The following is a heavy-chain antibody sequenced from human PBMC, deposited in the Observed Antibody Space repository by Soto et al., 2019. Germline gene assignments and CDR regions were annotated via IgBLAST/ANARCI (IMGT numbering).Heavy chain of an antibody. CDR3: ARDRGYGELSPLDF. Sequence: QIQLVQSGAEVKKPGASVKVSCKTSGYRFTSYGIAWVRQAPGQGLEWMAWISTYSDKKNYVQKFQGRATMTTDTSTSTAYMDLRGLRSDDTAIYYCARDRGYGELSPLDFWGQGTLVTVSS. D-gene: IGHD3-10*01. CDR2: ISTYSDKK. J-gene: IGHJ4*02. V-gene: IGHV1-18*01. CDR1: GYRFTSYG.